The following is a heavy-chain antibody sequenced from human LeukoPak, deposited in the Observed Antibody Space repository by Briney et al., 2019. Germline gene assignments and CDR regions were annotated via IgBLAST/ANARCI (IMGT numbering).Heavy chain of an antibody. D-gene: IGHD3-10*01. CDR3: ARPTYYGSGSYLNY. V-gene: IGHV5-51*01. J-gene: IGHJ4*02. CDR1: GYTFAYYW. Sequence: GESLKISCKTSGYTFAYYWIGWVRQMPGKGLEWMGIIYPGDSDTRYSPSFQGQVTISADKSISTAYLQWSSLKASDTAMYYCARPTYYGSGSYLNYWGQGTLVTVSS. CDR2: IYPGDSDT.